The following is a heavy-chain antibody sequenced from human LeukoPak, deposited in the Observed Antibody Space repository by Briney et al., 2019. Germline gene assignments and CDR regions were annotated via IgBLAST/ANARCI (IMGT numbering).Heavy chain of an antibody. Sequence: GGSLRLSCAASGFTFSGYEMIWVRQAPGKGLEWVSYISSSGTTIYYADSVKGRFTISRDNAKNSLYLQMISLRAEDTAVYSCARDNYDSSGPYYFDYWGQGTLVTVSS. CDR3: ARDNYDSSGPYYFDY. CDR1: GFTFSGYE. CDR2: ISSSGTTI. V-gene: IGHV3-48*03. D-gene: IGHD3-22*01. J-gene: IGHJ4*02.